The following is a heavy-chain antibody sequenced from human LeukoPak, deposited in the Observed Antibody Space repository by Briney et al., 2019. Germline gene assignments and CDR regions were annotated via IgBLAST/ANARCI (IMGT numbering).Heavy chain of an antibody. CDR1: GGSFSGYY. V-gene: IGHV4-59*10. CDR2: IYTSGDT. Sequence: SETLSLTCAVYGGSFSGYYWSWIRQPAGKGLEWIGRIYTSGDTDYNPSLSSRVTISVDTSKNEFSLKLNALTASDTAIYYCARVGPYIEVDPWGQGTLVTVSS. D-gene: IGHD5-12*01. CDR3: ARVGPYIEVDP. J-gene: IGHJ5*02.